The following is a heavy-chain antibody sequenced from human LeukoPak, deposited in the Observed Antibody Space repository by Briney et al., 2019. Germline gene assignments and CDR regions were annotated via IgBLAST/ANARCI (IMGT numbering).Heavy chain of an antibody. J-gene: IGHJ3*02. V-gene: IGHV1-46*01. D-gene: IGHD3-3*01. CDR3: ARVAIFGVVTLDAFDI. CDR1: GYTFTSYY. Sequence: ASVKVSCKASGYTFTSYYMHWVRQAPGQGPEWMGIINPRGGRTSYAQKFQGRVTMTRDASTSTVYMELSSLRSEDTAVYYCARVAIFGVVTLDAFDIWGQGTMVTVSS. CDR2: INPRGGRT.